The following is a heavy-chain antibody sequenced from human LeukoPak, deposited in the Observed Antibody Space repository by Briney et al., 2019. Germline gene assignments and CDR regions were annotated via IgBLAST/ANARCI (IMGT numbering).Heavy chain of an antibody. Sequence: PGGSLRLSCAVSGITLSNYGMSWVRQAPGKGLEWVAGISGSGGGTNYADSVKGRFTISRDNAKNSLYLQMNSLRAEDTAVYYCARAIAVAEGYWGQGTLVTVSS. V-gene: IGHV3-23*01. J-gene: IGHJ4*02. CDR1: GITLSNYG. CDR2: ISGSGGGT. CDR3: ARAIAVAEGY. D-gene: IGHD6-19*01.